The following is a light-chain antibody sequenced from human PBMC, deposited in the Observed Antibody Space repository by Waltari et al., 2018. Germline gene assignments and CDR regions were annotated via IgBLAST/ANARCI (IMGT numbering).Light chain of an antibody. CDR1: QSVSVY. CDR2: DVS. Sequence: EVVLTQSPATLSLSPGERATLSCRASQSVSVYLAWYQQKPGQAPRLLIYDVSDRATGGPARLSGGGSGTDFTLTISSLEPEDFAVYYCQQRTDRPPVTFGQGTRVEMK. J-gene: IGKJ1*01. CDR3: QQRTDRPPVT. V-gene: IGKV3-11*01.